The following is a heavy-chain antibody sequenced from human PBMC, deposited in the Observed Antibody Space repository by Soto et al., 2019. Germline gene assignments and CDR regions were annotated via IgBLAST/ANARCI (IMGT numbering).Heavy chain of an antibody. V-gene: IGHV1-69*01. J-gene: IGHJ4*02. CDR2: IIPIFGTA. CDR3: ARAPNILTVKYYFDY. CDR1: GGTFSSYS. D-gene: IGHD3-9*01. Sequence: QVQLVQSGAKVKKPGSSVKVSCKASGGTFSSYSINWVRQAPGQGLEWMGGIIPIFGTANNAQKFQGRVTITADESATTVYMELSSLRSEDTAVYYCARAPNILTVKYYFDYWGQGTLVTVSS.